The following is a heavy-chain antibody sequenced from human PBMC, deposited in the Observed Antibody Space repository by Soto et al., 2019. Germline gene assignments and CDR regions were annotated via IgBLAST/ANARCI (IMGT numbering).Heavy chain of an antibody. D-gene: IGHD3-9*01. Sequence: LSLTCAVSGGSISSVIDYWGWIRQPPGKALEWIGNVYYSGSTYYNPSLKSRVTISVDTSRNQFSLSLTSMTAADTAVYFCARHLAYDLLTGYKENDALDVWGQGTMGTVSS. V-gene: IGHV4-39*01. CDR1: GGSISSVIDY. CDR3: ARHLAYDLLTGYKENDALDV. CDR2: VYYSGST. J-gene: IGHJ3*01.